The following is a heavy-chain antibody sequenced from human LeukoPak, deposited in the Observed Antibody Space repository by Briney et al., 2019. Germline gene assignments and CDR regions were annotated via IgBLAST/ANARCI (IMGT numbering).Heavy chain of an antibody. D-gene: IGHD3-22*01. V-gene: IGHV4-39*07. CDR1: GGSISSSSYY. J-gene: IGHJ6*03. CDR2: IYYSGST. CDR3: ARGHYYDSSGYYSYYYYYMDV. Sequence: SETLSLTCTVSGGSISSSSYYWGWIRQPPGKGLERIGSIYYSGSTYYNPSLKSRVTISVDTSKNQFSLKLSSVTAADTAVYYCARGHYYDSSGYYSYYYYYMDVWGKGTTVTVSS.